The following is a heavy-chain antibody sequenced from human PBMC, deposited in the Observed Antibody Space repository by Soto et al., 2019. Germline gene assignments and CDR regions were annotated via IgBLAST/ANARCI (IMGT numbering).Heavy chain of an antibody. CDR1: GGSFSSYA. J-gene: IGHJ6*02. D-gene: IGHD3-16*01. V-gene: IGHV1-69*01. CDR2: IVHVLGTS. CDR3: ERDSPGGGYYYGMDV. Sequence: QGQLEQSGAEVRKPGSSVQVSCKASGGSFSSYAISWVRQAPGQGLEWMGGIVHVLGTSHSAQKFQGRVTLSTDESTTTAYMELSILRSEDTAVYYFERDSPGGGYYYGMDVWGQGTTVTVSS.